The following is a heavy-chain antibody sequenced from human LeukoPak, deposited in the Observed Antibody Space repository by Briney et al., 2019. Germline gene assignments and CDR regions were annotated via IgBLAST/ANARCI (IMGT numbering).Heavy chain of an antibody. CDR3: TTRQYCSSTSCYRRAFDI. CDR1: GFTFSNAW. CDR2: IKSKTDGGTT. V-gene: IGHV3-15*01. D-gene: IGHD2-2*01. Sequence: GGSLLLSCAASGFTFSNAWMSWVRQAPGKGLEWVGRIKSKTDGGTTDYAAPVKGRFTISRDDSKNTLYLQMNSLKTEDTAVYYCTTRQYCSSTSCYRRAFDIWGQGTMVTVSS. J-gene: IGHJ3*02.